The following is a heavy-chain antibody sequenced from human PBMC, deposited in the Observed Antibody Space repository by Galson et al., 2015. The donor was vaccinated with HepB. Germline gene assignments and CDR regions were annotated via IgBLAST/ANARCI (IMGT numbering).Heavy chain of an antibody. Sequence: QSGAEVKKPGESLKISCKVSGYIFSSYWIGWVRQMPGQGLEWMGIIYPGDSDTRFSPFFQGQVTISVDKSISTAYLQWNSLKASDTAIYYCARHLGKTYGGIDYWGQGTLVTVSS. J-gene: IGHJ4*02. V-gene: IGHV5-51*01. D-gene: IGHD4-23*01. CDR1: GYIFSSYW. CDR3: ARHLGKTYGGIDY. CDR2: IYPGDSDT.